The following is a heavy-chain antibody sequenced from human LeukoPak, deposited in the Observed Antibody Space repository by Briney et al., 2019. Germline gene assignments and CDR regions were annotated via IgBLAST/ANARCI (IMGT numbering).Heavy chain of an antibody. CDR3: ARDYTYLSPMGIWSESNHYYGMDV. D-gene: IGHD2-15*01. J-gene: IGHJ6*02. Sequence: GGSLRLSCAASGFTISSYWMNWVRQAPGKGLEWVANIKQDGSEKYYVDSVKGRFTISRDNAKNSLYLQMNSLRAEDTAVFYCARDYTYLSPMGIWSESNHYYGMDVWGQGTTVTVSS. CDR2: IKQDGSEK. CDR1: GFTISSYW. V-gene: IGHV3-7*01.